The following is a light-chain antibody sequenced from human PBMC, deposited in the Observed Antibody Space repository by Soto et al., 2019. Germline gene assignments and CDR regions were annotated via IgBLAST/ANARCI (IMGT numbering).Light chain of an antibody. CDR1: QDISNY. Sequence: DIQMTQSPSSLSASVGDRVTITCQASQDISNYLNWYQQKPGKAPKLLIYDASNLETGVPSRFSGSASGTDFTFTISSLHPEDVATYYCQQYDNPPSFGGWTKLEIK. CDR3: QQYDNPPS. CDR2: DAS. J-gene: IGKJ4*01. V-gene: IGKV1-33*01.